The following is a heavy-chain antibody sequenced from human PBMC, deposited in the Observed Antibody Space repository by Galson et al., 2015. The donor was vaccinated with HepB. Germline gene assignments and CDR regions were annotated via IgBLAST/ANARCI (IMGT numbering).Heavy chain of an antibody. J-gene: IGHJ1*01. CDR3: ADLVRGRNGEYFRH. CDR2: ITDSGDNT. V-gene: IGHV3-23*01. Sequence: SLRLSCAASGFTFSSYAMTWVRQAPGKGLEWVSVITDSGDNTYDADSVKGRFNISRDNSKNTLYLQMNSLRAEDPAVYYCADLVRGRNGEYFRHWGQGTLVTVPS. D-gene: IGHD3-10*01. CDR1: GFTFSSYA.